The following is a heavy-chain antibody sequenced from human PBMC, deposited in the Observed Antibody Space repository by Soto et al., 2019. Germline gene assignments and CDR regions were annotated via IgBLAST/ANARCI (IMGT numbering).Heavy chain of an antibody. D-gene: IGHD3-9*01. Sequence: EVQLVQSGGGLVKPGGSLRLSCAASGFTFSSHSMNWVRQAPGKGLEWVSSISSTSSHIDYADSVKGRFTVSSDNAKNSLYLQMNSLRVEDTAVYYCARDPFENWFTGSNWFDPWGQGSLVTVSS. CDR2: ISSTSSHI. V-gene: IGHV3-21*01. CDR1: GFTFSSHS. J-gene: IGHJ5*02. CDR3: ARDPFENWFTGSNWFDP.